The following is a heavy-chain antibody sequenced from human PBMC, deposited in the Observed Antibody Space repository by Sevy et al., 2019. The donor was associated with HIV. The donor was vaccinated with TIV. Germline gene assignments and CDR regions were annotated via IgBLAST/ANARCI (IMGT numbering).Heavy chain of an antibody. CDR1: GYTFTGYY. D-gene: IGHD1-7*01. CDR2: INPNSGGT. J-gene: IGHJ4*02. Sequence: ASVKVSCKASGYTFTGYYMHWVRQVPGQGLEWMGWINPNSGGTNYAQKFQGRVTMTRDTSISTAYMELSRLRSDDTAVYYCARVGLELRGFDYWGQGTLVTVSS. CDR3: ARVGLELRGFDY. V-gene: IGHV1-2*02.